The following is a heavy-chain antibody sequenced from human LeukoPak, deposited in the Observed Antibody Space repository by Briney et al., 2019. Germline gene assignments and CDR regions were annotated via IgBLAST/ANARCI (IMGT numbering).Heavy chain of an antibody. CDR3: ARVQGDCSSTSCYYLGYYYYYMDV. CDR1: GGSFSGYY. J-gene: IGHJ6*03. D-gene: IGHD2-2*01. Sequence: SETLSLTCAVYGGSFSGYYWSWIRQPPGKGLEWIGEINHSGSTNYNPSLKSRVTISVDTSKNQFSLKLSSVTAADTAVYYCARVQGDCSSTSCYYLGYYYYYMDVWGKGTTVTVSS. V-gene: IGHV4-34*01. CDR2: INHSGST.